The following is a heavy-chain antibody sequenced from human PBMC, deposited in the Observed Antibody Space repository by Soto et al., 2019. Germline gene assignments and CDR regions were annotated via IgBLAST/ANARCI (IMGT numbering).Heavy chain of an antibody. Sequence: SPTLSLPCAISGDSVSSNSAAWNWIRQSPSRGLEWLGRTYYRSKWYNDYAVSVKSRITINPDTSKNQFSLQLNSVTPEDTAVYYCASFFSGDSSSWYYFDYWGQGTLVTVSS. J-gene: IGHJ4*02. CDR3: ASFFSGDSSSWYYFDY. CDR1: GDSVSSNSAA. CDR2: TYYRSKWYN. D-gene: IGHD6-13*01. V-gene: IGHV6-1*01.